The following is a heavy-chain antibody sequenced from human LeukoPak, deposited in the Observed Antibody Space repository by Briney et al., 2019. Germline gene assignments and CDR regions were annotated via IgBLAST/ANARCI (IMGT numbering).Heavy chain of an antibody. CDR1: GFPFSIYE. CDR2: IASSGTPR. J-gene: IGHJ4*02. Sequence: GGSLRLSCAVSGFPFSIYEMNWVRQAPGKGLEWVSNIASSGTPRYYADSVKGRFSISRDNAKNSLYLQINSLRVEDTAVYYCALLAVASDFDYWGQGALVTVSS. CDR3: ALLAVASDFDY. D-gene: IGHD6-19*01. V-gene: IGHV3-48*03.